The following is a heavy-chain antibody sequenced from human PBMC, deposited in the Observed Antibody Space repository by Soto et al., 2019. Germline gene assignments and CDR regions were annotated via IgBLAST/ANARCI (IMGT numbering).Heavy chain of an antibody. J-gene: IGHJ4*02. CDR3: AKEESSGWYRTADY. CDR2: IYYDGSGK. V-gene: IGHV3-30*18. CDR1: GFTFSMSG. Sequence: QVQLVESGGGVVQPGRSLRLSCAASGFTFSMSGMHWVRQAPGEGLEWVGVIYYDGSGKYYGDSVKGRFTISRDNSKNTLYLQMNSLREEETAVYYCAKEESSGWYRTADYWGQGTLVTVSS. D-gene: IGHD6-19*01.